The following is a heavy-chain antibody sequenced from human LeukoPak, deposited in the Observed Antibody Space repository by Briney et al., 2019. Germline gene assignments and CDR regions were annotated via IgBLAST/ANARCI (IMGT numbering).Heavy chain of an antibody. V-gene: IGHV4-39*07. J-gene: IGHJ4*02. CDR1: GGSISSSSYY. D-gene: IGHD6-19*01. Sequence: SETLSLTCTVSGGSISSSSYYWGWIRQPPGKGLEWVASIYSGGSTYYNPSLKSRVTILLDTSKNQFSLKMTSVTAADTAVYYCARDVPTVAANGAPIDYWGQGTLVTVSS. CDR2: IYSGGST. CDR3: ARDVPTVAANGAPIDY.